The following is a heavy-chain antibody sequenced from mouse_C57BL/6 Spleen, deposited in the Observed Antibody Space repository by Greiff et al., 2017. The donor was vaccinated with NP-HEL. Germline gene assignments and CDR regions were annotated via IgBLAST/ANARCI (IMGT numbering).Heavy chain of an antibody. D-gene: IGHD2-1*01. V-gene: IGHV1-15*01. CDR2: IDPETGGT. CDR1: GYTFTDYE. CDR3: TRSDGNYESYFDY. J-gene: IGHJ2*01. Sequence: QVHVKQSGAELVRPGASVTLSCKASGYTFTDYEMPWVKQTPVHGLEWIGAIDPETGGTAYNQKFKGKAILTADKSSSTAYMELRSLTSEDSAVYYCTRSDGNYESYFDYWGQGTTLTVSS.